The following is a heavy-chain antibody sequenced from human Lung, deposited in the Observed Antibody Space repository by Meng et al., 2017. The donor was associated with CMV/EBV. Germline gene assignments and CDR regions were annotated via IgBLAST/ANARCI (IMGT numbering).Heavy chain of an antibody. D-gene: IGHD4/OR15-4a*01. CDR1: EYTFTGYY. CDR3: ARGSFHFTSKGVLTPGGDAFDL. J-gene: IGHJ3*01. Sequence: ASXXVSXKASEYTFTGYYIHWVRQAPGQGLEWMGWINPNSGGTSSAQKFQGRVTMTRDTSISTAYMELSSLTPDDTAMFYCARGSFHFTSKGVLTPGGDAFDLWXQGTMVTVSS. V-gene: IGHV1-2*02. CDR2: INPNSGGT.